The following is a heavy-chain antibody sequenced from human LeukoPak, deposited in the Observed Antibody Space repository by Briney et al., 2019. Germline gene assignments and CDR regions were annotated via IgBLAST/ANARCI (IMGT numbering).Heavy chain of an antibody. CDR3: ARDGSYYGSGSYSNFDY. Sequence: GGSLRLSCAASGFTFSSYWMHWVRQAPGKGLVWVSRINSDGNSTSYADSVKGRFTISRDNAKNTLYLQMNSLRAEDTAVYYCARDGSYYGSGSYSNFDYWGQGTLVTVSS. CDR2: INSDGNST. D-gene: IGHD3-10*01. CDR1: GFTFSSYW. J-gene: IGHJ4*02. V-gene: IGHV3-74*01.